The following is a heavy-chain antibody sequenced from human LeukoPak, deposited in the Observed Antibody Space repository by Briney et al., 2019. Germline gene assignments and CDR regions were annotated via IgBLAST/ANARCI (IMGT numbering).Heavy chain of an antibody. CDR3: ARGANYYGSGSPLDY. CDR1: GGSISRGDYY. J-gene: IGHJ4*02. Sequence: SETLSLTCTVSGGSISRGDYYWSWLRQPPGKGLEWSGYIYYSGSTYYNPSLKSRVTISVDTSKNQFSLKLSSVTAADTAVYYCARGANYYGSGSPLDYWGQGTLVTVSS. CDR2: IYYSGST. D-gene: IGHD3-10*01. V-gene: IGHV4-30-4*01.